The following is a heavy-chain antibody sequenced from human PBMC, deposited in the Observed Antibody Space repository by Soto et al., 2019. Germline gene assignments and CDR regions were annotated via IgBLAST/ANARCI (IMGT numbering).Heavy chain of an antibody. J-gene: IGHJ4*02. CDR3: ARSSYSSSWYEFDY. CDR1: GFTFSSYA. Sequence: QVQLVESGGGVVQPGRSLRLSCAASGFTFSSYAMHWVRQAPGKGLEWVAVISYDGSNKYYADSVKGRFTISRDNSKNPLYLQMNSLRAEDTAVYYCARSSYSSSWYEFDYWGQGTLVTVSS. CDR2: ISYDGSNK. V-gene: IGHV3-30-3*01. D-gene: IGHD6-13*01.